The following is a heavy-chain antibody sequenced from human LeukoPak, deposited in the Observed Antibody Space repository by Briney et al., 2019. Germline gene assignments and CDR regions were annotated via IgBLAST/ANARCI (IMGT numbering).Heavy chain of an antibody. CDR3: ARGYSHNSGGWLDP. CDR2: SSHDGANT. D-gene: IGHD5-12*01. V-gene: IGHV3-30-3*01. J-gene: IGHJ5*02. CDR1: GFALSSYA. Sequence: GGSLRLSCAASGFALSSYAVLWVRHAPGKGLEWVTWSSHDGANTYSADSVKGRLTISRDNSNSTLYLHISGLRDEDTAVYYCARGYSHNSGGWLDPWGQGTLVTVSS.